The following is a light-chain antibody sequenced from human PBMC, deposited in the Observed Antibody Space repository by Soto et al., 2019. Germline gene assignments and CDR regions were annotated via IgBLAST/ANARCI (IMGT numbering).Light chain of an antibody. CDR2: GAS. V-gene: IGKV3-20*01. CDR1: QSVNSR. Sequence: EIVLKQSPGTLTLSPGERATLSCRASQSVNSRVAWYQHKPGQAPRLLISGASNRASGIPARFSAWGSGTDFTLTISRVDPADFAFYYCQQYFTSPITFGQGTRLEIK. J-gene: IGKJ5*01. CDR3: QQYFTSPIT.